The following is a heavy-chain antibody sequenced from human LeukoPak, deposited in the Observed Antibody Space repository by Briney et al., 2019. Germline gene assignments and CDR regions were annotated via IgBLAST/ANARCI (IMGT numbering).Heavy chain of an antibody. CDR2: ISAYNGNT. V-gene: IGHV1-18*01. Sequence: ASVKVSCKASGYTFTTYGISWVRQAPGQGLEWMGWISAYNGNTNYAQKLQGRVTMTTDTSTSTAYMELRSLRSDDTAVYYCARTRYCSSTSCYINWFDPWGQGTLVTVSS. CDR1: GYTFTTYG. J-gene: IGHJ5*02. CDR3: ARTRYCSSTSCYINWFDP. D-gene: IGHD2-2*02.